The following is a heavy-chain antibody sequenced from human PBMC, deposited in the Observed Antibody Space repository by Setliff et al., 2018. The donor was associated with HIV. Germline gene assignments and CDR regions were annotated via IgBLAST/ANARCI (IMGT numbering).Heavy chain of an antibody. CDR1: GYSISSGYY. V-gene: IGHV4-38-2*01. CDR2: IYHTGSS. Sequence: PSETLSLTCAVSGYSISSGYYWGWIRQSPGKGLEWIGNIYHTGSSYYNPSLNDRATISLDTSKNQFSLKLNSVTAADTAVYYCARVSSTYWYSIFRNYYYHMDVWGKGTTVTVSS. CDR3: ARVSSTYWYSIFRNYYYHMDV. J-gene: IGHJ6*03. D-gene: IGHD2-8*02.